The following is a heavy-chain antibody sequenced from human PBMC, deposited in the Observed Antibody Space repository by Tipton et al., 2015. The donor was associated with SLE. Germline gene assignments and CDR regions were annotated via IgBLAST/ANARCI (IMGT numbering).Heavy chain of an antibody. V-gene: IGHV3-11*01. CDR2: ITGGGTTT. CDR1: GFIFKDYF. CDR3: VGARVTAYWYFHL. Sequence: GSLRLSCEASGFIFKDYFMTWVRQAPGKGLEWLAYITGGGTTTKYATSVEGRFFISRDNTNGSVYLHMHRLRVDDTALYFCVGARVTAYWYFHLWGRGTLVTVSA. J-gene: IGHJ2*01. D-gene: IGHD1-26*01.